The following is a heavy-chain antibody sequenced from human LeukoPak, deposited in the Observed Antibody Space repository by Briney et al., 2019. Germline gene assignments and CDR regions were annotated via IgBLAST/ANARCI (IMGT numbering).Heavy chain of an antibody. V-gene: IGHV3-21*01. CDR2: SSSSSSYK. J-gene: IGHJ3*02. D-gene: IGHD3-22*01. CDR1: GFAFSTYS. CDR3: ARGRVDSSGYSPWAFDI. Sequence: PGGSLRLSCAASGFAFSTYSMNWVRQAPGKGLEWVSSSSSSSSYKNYADSVKGRFTISRDNAKNSLYLQMNSLRAEDTAVYYCARGRVDSSGYSPWAFDIWGQGTMVTVPS.